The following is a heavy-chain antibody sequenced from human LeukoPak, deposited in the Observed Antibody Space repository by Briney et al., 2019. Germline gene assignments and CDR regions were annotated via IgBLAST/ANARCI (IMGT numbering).Heavy chain of an antibody. CDR1: GGSISSGGYY. CDR2: TYYSGST. V-gene: IGHV4-31*03. J-gene: IGHJ4*02. CDR3: ARGALHGDSPNFDY. D-gene: IGHD2-21*02. Sequence: ASQTLSLTCTVSGGSISSGGYYWSWIRQHPGKGLEWIGYTYYSGSTYYNPSLKSRVTISVDTSKNQFSLKLSSVTAADTAVYYCARGALHGDSPNFDYWGQGTLVTVSS.